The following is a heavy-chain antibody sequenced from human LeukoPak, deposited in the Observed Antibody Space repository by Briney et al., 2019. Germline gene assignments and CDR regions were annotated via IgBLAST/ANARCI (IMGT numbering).Heavy chain of an antibody. J-gene: IGHJ5*02. Sequence: GGSLRLSCAASGFTFSSYAMHWVRQAPGKGLEWVAVIWYDGSNKYYADSVKGRFTISRDNSKNTLYLQMNSLRAEDTAVYYCARDREQQLDGWFDPWGQGTLVTVSS. V-gene: IGHV3-33*08. D-gene: IGHD6-13*01. CDR3: ARDREQQLDGWFDP. CDR2: IWYDGSNK. CDR1: GFTFSSYA.